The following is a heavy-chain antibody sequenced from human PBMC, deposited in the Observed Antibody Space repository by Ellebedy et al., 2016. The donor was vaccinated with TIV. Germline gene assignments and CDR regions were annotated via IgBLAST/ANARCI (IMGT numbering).Heavy chain of an antibody. CDR3: AGGMTSVFQH. V-gene: IGHV4-59*01. Sequence: MPSEILSLTCTVSGGSISSYYWSWIRQPPGKGPEWIGYINYSGSTNYNPSLKSRVSMSVDSSKNHFSLKLTSVTAADSAVYYCAGGMTSVFQHWGQGTLVTVSS. J-gene: IGHJ1*01. CDR1: GGSISSYY. CDR2: INYSGST.